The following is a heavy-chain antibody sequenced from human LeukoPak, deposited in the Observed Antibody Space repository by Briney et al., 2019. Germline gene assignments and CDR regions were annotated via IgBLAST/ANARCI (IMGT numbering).Heavy chain of an antibody. Sequence: ASVKVSCKASGYTFTAYYLHWLRQAPGQGLEWLGWINPNTGGATSARHLQGRVTLTRDTSINTVYVELSGLKSDDTAVYYCASSVYYYDSSGYYYVEYYFDYWGQGTLVTVSS. CDR3: ASSVYYYDSSGYYYVEYYFDY. J-gene: IGHJ4*02. V-gene: IGHV1-2*07. CDR1: GYTFTAYY. CDR2: INPNTGGA. D-gene: IGHD3-22*01.